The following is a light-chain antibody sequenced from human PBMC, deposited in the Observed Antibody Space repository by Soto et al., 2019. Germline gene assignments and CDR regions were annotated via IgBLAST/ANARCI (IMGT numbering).Light chain of an antibody. V-gene: IGKV1-39*01. Sequence: DIQMTQSPSSLSASVGDRVTITCRARQSISSYLNWYQQKPGKAPKLLIYAASSLQSGVPSRFSGSGSGTDFTLTISSLETEDFATYNCQQSHSTPYTFGQGTKVEIK. CDR3: QQSHSTPYT. J-gene: IGKJ2*01. CDR1: QSISSY. CDR2: AAS.